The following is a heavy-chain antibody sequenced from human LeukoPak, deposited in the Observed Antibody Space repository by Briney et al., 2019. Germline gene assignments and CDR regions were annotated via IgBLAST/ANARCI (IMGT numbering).Heavy chain of an antibody. CDR2: IYTSGST. CDR3: ARVSKPGYCTNGVCYTPYYFDY. D-gene: IGHD2-8*01. Sequence: SETLSLTCTVSGGSISSYYWSWIRQPAGKGLEWIGRIYTSGSTNYNPSLKSRVTMSVDTSKNQFSLKLSSVTAADTAVYYCARVSKPGYCTNGVCYTPYYFDYWGQGTLVTVAS. V-gene: IGHV4-4*07. CDR1: GGSISSYY. J-gene: IGHJ4*02.